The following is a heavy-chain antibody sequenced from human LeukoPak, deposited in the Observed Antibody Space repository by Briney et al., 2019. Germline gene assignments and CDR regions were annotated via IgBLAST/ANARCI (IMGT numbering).Heavy chain of an antibody. CDR2: IYTSGTT. D-gene: IGHD4-17*01. Sequence: SETLSLTCTVSGGSISSSSYYWGWIRQPPGKGLEWIGRIYTSGTTHYNPSLKSRVTMSVDTSKNQFSLKLSSVTAADTAVYYCARLSTVTTSFDYWGQGTLVTVSS. CDR3: ARLSTVTTSFDY. CDR1: GGSISSSSYY. J-gene: IGHJ4*02. V-gene: IGHV4-39*07.